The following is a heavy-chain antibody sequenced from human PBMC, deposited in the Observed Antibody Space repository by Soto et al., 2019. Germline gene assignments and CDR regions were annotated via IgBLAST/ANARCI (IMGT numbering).Heavy chain of an antibody. CDR2: INPTSSHI. J-gene: IGHJ3*01. D-gene: IGHD2-15*01. CDR1: GFTFSAYH. V-gene: IGHV3-21*01. CDR3: ASGYCGGGGCYLRRYAFDV. Sequence: EVQLVESGGGLVMPGGSLRLSCAASGFTFSAYHMNWVRQAPGKGLEWVSSINPTSSHIYYADSVRGRFTISRDDPKNSVSLQMNSLRTEDAALYYCASGYCGGGGCYLRRYAFDVWGQGTMVTVSS.